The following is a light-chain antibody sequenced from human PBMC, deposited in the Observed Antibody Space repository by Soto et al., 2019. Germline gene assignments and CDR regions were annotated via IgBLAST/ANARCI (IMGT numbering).Light chain of an antibody. CDR2: GAS. CDR3: QHYNAFPWP. V-gene: IGKV1-5*01. Sequence: DIQMTQSPSTLSASVGDRVTITCRASQSIRNWLAWYQDKPGKAPKLLIYGASSLESGVQSRFSGSGSGTEFTLTIGGLQPDDFATYYCQHYNAFPWPFGQGTKVEIK. J-gene: IGKJ1*01. CDR1: QSIRNW.